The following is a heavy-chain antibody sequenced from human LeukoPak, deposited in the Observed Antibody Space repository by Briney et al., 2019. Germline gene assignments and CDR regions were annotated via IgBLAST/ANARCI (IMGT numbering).Heavy chain of an antibody. CDR1: GFTFSDYF. CDR2: ISSSGSTI. J-gene: IGHJ4*02. D-gene: IGHD5-12*01. V-gene: IGHV3-11*01. CDR3: ARSPLHIGDGYNYNY. Sequence: GGSLRLSCAASGFTFSDYFMSWIRQAPGKGLEWVSYISSSGSTIYYADSVKGRFTISRDNAKNSLYLQMNSLRAEDTAVYYCARSPLHIGDGYNYNYWGQGTLVTVSS.